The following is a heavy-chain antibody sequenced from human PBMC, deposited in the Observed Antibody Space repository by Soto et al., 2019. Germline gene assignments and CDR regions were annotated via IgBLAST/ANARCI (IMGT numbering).Heavy chain of an antibody. Sequence: QVQLVQSGAEAKKPGASVKVSCKASGYTFSNNAIHSVRQAPGQRLEWMGWINVGNGNTKYSQKFQGRVTIPRDTSASTADMELSSLRSEDTAVYYCARRWERHFGFWGQGTLVTASS. V-gene: IGHV1-3*01. CDR3: ARRWERHFGF. CDR2: INVGNGNT. CDR1: GYTFSNNA. J-gene: IGHJ4*02. D-gene: IGHD1-1*01.